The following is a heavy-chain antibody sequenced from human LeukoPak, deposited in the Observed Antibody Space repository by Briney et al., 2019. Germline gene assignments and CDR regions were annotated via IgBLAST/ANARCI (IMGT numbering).Heavy chain of an antibody. V-gene: IGHV3-7*03. J-gene: IGHJ4*02. D-gene: IGHD3-10*01. CDR3: ARGGLLWFGELFGY. CDR1: GFTFSRYW. Sequence: GGSLRLSCAASGFTFSRYWMSWVRQAPGKGLEWVANIKQDGSEKYYVDSVKGRFTISRDNAKNSLYLQMNSLRAEDTAVYYCARGGLLWFGELFGYWGQGTLVTVSS. CDR2: IKQDGSEK.